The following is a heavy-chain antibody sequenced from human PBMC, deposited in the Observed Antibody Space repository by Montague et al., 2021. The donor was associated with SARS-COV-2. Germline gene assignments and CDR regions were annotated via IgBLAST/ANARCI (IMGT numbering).Heavy chain of an antibody. Sequence: SETLSLTCAVSGYSISSSNWWGWIRQPPGKGLEWIGYIYYSGSTYYNPSLKSRVTMSVDTSKNQFSLKLSSVTAVDTAVYYCATGFSGYSSSWFDKPLLEVEHAGPEFDYRGQGTLVTVSS. CDR3: ATGFSGYSSSWFDKPLLEVEHAGPEFDY. CDR2: IYYSGST. D-gene: IGHD6-13*01. J-gene: IGHJ4*02. CDR1: GYSISSSNW. V-gene: IGHV4-28*01.